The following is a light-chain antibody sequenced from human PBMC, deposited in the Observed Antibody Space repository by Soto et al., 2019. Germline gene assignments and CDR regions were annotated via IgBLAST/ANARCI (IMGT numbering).Light chain of an antibody. CDR3: QAWGSSTVV. Sequence: SYELTQPPSVSVSPGQTVGITGLGDKLGDKYACWYQQKPGQSPVLVIYEDNKRPSGIPERFSGSNSGNTATLTISGTQAMDEADYYCQAWGSSTVVFGGGTKLTVL. CDR2: EDN. V-gene: IGLV3-1*01. CDR1: KLGDKY. J-gene: IGLJ2*01.